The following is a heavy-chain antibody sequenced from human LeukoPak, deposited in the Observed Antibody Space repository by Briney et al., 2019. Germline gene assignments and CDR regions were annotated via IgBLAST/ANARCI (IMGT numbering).Heavy chain of an antibody. CDR2: ISYNGNTK. V-gene: IGHV3-30*18. J-gene: IGHJ4*02. D-gene: IGHD2-21*02. CDR1: GFTFSNYG. CDR3: AKDLSCEGGDCYPLGLFHV. Sequence: GGSLRLSCAASGFTFSNYGMHWVRQAPGKGLEWVTLISYNGNTKYYADSVTGRFTISRDNSKNTLYLQMNSLRAEDTAVYYCAKDLSCEGGDCYPLGLFHVWGLGTLVTVSS.